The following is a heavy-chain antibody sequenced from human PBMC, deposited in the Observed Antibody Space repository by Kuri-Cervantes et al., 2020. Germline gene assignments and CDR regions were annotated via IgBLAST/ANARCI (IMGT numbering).Heavy chain of an antibody. Sequence: GESLKISCAASGFTFSSYEMNWVRQAPGKGLEWVSYISSSGSTIYYADSVKGRFTISRDNAKNSLYLQMNSLRAEDTAVYYCARDLWYDFWSGYIDYYYMDVWGKGTTVTVSS. CDR1: GFTFSSYE. D-gene: IGHD3-3*01. V-gene: IGHV3-48*03. J-gene: IGHJ6*03. CDR2: ISSSGSTI. CDR3: ARDLWYDFWSGYIDYYYMDV.